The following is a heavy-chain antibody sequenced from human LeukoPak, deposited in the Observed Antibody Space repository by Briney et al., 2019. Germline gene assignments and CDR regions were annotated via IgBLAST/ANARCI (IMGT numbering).Heavy chain of an antibody. D-gene: IGHD4-17*01. Sequence: PSETLSLTCTVSGGSISSSSYYWGWLRQPPGTGLEWIGSIYYSGSTYYNPSLKSRVTMSVDTSKNQFSLKLSSVTAADTAVYYCARSTVTHYYYYYVDVWGKGTTVTISS. CDR3: ARSTVTHYYYYYVDV. J-gene: IGHJ6*03. CDR2: IYYSGST. V-gene: IGHV4-39*07. CDR1: GGSISSSSYY.